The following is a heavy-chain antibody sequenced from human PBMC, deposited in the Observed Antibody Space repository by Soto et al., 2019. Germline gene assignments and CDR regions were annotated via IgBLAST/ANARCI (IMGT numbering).Heavy chain of an antibody. J-gene: IGHJ4*02. CDR1: GGSISSSSYY. D-gene: IGHD1-26*01. CDR2: IYYSGST. V-gene: IGHV4-39*01. Sequence: SETLSLTCTVSGGSISSSSYYWGWIRQPPGKGLEWIGSIYYSGSTYYNPSLKSRVTISVDTSKNQFSLKLSSVTAADTAVYYCARLTSEWELPNSQFDCWGQGTRVTVS. CDR3: ARLTSEWELPNSQFDC.